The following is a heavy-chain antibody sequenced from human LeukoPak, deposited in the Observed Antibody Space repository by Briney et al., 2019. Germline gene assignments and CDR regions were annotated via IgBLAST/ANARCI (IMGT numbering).Heavy chain of an antibody. V-gene: IGHV1-69*04. CDR1: GGTFSSYA. Sequence: SVKVSCKASGGTFSSYAISWVRQAPGQGLEWMGRIIPILGIANYAQKFQGRVTITADKSTSTAYMELSSLRSEDTAVYYCARAPYSSSWYGGDDYWGQGTLVTVSS. CDR2: IIPILGIA. J-gene: IGHJ4*02. CDR3: ARAPYSSSWYGGDDY. D-gene: IGHD6-13*01.